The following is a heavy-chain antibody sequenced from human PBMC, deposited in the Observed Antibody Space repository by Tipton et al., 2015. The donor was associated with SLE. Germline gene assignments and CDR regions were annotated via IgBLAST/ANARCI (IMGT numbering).Heavy chain of an antibody. CDR1: GGSISSSSYY. D-gene: IGHD7-27*01. V-gene: IGHV4-39*07. CDR2: FYYSGST. CDR3: ARDLLLTGDYYGMDV. J-gene: IGHJ6*02. Sequence: TLSLTCTVSGGSISSSSYYWGWIRQPPGKGLEWIGTFYYSGSTYYNPSLKSRVTISVDTSKNQFSLKLSSVTAADTAVYYCARDLLLTGDYYGMDVWGQGTTVTVSS.